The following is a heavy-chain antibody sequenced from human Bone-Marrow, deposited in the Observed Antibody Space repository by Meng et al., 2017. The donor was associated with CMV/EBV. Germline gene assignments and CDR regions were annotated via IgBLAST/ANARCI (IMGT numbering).Heavy chain of an antibody. CDR3: ARVRWLQPDY. J-gene: IGHJ4*02. CDR2: ISGSGGST. Sequence: GESLKISCAASGFTFSSYAMSWVRQAPGKGLEWVSAISGSGGSTYYADSVKGRFTISRDNAKNSLYLQMNSLRAEDTAVYYCARVRWLQPDYWGQGTLVTVSS. V-gene: IGHV3-23*01. CDR1: GFTFSSYA. D-gene: IGHD5-24*01.